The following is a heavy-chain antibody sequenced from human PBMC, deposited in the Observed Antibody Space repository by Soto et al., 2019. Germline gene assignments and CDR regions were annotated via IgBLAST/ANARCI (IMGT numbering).Heavy chain of an antibody. V-gene: IGHV4-4*02. CDR2: IYHSGST. CDR3: ARGSTYYDFWSGYYPYYYGMDV. D-gene: IGHD3-3*01. Sequence: SETLSLTCAVSGGSISSSNWWSWVRQPPGKGLEWIGEIYHSGSTNYNPSLKSRVTISVDKSKDQFSLKLSSVTAADTAVYYCARGSTYYDFWSGYYPYYYGMDVWGQGTTVTVSS. J-gene: IGHJ6*02. CDR1: GGSISSSNW.